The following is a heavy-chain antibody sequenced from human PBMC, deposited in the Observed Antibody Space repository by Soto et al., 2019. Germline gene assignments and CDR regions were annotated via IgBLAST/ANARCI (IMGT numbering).Heavy chain of an antibody. CDR3: ARHRSTYYFDY. Sequence: SETLSLTCAVSGGSIRSSSFFWVWIRQPPGKGLEWIGSIYYSGRIYSNTSLKSRVTISVDTPNNQFSLKLASVTAADTATYYCARHRSTYYFDYWGQGTLVTVSS. J-gene: IGHJ4*02. CDR2: IYYSGRI. V-gene: IGHV4-39*01. CDR1: GGSIRSSSFF.